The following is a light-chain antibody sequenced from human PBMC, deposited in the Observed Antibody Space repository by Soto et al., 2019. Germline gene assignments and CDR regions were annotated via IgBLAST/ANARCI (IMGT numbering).Light chain of an antibody. CDR1: LRIRND. J-gene: IGKJ1*01. Sequence: DIQMTQSPSSLSASVGDRVTITCRASLRIRNDLGWYQHKPGKAPKRLIYDASSLESGVPSRFSGSGSGTEFTLTISSLQPDDFATYYCQQYNSYPRTFGQGTKVDIK. V-gene: IGKV1-17*01. CDR3: QQYNSYPRT. CDR2: DAS.